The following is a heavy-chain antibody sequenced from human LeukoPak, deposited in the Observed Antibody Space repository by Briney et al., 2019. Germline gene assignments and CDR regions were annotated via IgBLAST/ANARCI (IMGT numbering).Heavy chain of an antibody. CDR2: IYYSGST. Sequence: SETLSLTCTVSGGSISSHYWSWIRQPPGKGLEWIGYIYYSGSTNYNPSLKSRATISVDTSKNQFSLKLSSVTAADTAVYYCARGGLLFDYWGQGTLVTVSS. CDR1: GGSISSHY. J-gene: IGHJ4*02. D-gene: IGHD3-10*01. CDR3: ARGGLLFDY. V-gene: IGHV4-59*11.